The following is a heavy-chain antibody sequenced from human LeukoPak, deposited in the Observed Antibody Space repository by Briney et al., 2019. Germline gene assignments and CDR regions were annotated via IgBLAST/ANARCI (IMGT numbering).Heavy chain of an antibody. Sequence: GGSLRLSCAASGFTFSSYSMNWVRQAPGKGLEWVSSISSSSSYIYYADSVKGRFTISRDNAKNSLYLQMSSLRAEDTAVYYCARHNYHERGSTDYWGQGTLVTVSS. CDR1: GFTFSSYS. V-gene: IGHV3-21*01. J-gene: IGHJ4*02. CDR2: ISSSSSYI. CDR3: ARHNYHERGSTDY. D-gene: IGHD5-24*01.